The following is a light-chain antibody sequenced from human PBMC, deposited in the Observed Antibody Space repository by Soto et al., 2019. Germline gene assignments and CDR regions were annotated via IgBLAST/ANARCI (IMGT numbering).Light chain of an antibody. CDR3: QHYNSYSEA. V-gene: IGKV1-5*03. CDR2: KAS. CDR1: QTISSW. J-gene: IGKJ1*01. Sequence: DIQMTQSPSTLSGSVGDRVTITCRASQTISSWLAWYQQKPGKAPKLLIYKASTLKSGVPSRFSGSGSGTEFTLTISSLQPDDFATYYCQHYNSYSEAFGQRTKEE.